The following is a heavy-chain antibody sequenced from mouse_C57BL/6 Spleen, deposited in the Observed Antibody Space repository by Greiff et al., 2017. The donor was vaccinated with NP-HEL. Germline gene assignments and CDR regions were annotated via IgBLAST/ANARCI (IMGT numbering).Heavy chain of an antibody. CDR3: TRSYYCYDDGNYFDY. J-gene: IGHJ2*01. V-gene: IGHV1-15*01. Sequence: QVQLQQSGAELVRPGASVTLSCKASGYTFTDYEMHWVKQTPVHGLEWIGAIDPETGGTAYTQKFKGKAILTADKSSSTAYMALRSLTSEDSAVYYCTRSYYCYDDGNYFDYWGQGTTLTVSS. CDR2: IDPETGGT. CDR1: GYTFTDYE. D-gene: IGHD2-9*01.